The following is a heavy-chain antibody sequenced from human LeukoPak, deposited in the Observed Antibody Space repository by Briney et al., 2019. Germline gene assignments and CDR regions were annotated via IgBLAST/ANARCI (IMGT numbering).Heavy chain of an antibody. D-gene: IGHD6-19*01. J-gene: IGHJ4*02. Sequence: GGSLRLSCTVSGFTVSSNSMSWVRQAPGKGLEWVSFIYSAGSTHYSDSVKGRFTISIDNSKNTLYLQMNSLRAEDTAVYYCAKDTQVAGTNYWGQGTLVTVSS. CDR3: AKDTQVAGTNY. CDR1: GFTVSSNS. CDR2: IYSAGST. V-gene: IGHV3-53*01.